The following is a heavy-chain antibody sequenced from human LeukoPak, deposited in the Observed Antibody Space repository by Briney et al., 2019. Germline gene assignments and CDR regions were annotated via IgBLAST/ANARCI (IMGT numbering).Heavy chain of an antibody. V-gene: IGHV3-23*01. CDR2: VTGNVDNT. CDR3: AKGYLNRGGYFDY. D-gene: IGHD1-26*01. CDR1: GFTFRSYD. J-gene: IGHJ4*02. Sequence: GGSLRLSCAASGFTFRSYDMSWVRGAPGKALVGHSSVTGNVDNTFHADSVKGRFTISRDNSKNMLYLQINSLRAEDTAVYYCAKGYLNRGGYFDYWGQGTLVTLSS.